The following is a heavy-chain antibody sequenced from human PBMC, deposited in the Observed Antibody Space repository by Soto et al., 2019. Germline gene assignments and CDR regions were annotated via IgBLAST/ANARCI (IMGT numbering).Heavy chain of an antibody. CDR1: GYTFTGYY. CDR3: ARDREKYSSSWYRALYYYYYYGMDV. J-gene: IGHJ6*02. V-gene: IGHV1-2*02. D-gene: IGHD6-13*01. CDR2: INPNSGGT. Sequence: ASVKVSCKASGYTFTGYYMHWVRQAPGQGLEWMGWINPNSGGTNYAQKFQGRVTVTRDTSISTAYMELSRLRSDDTAVYYCARDREKYSSSWYRALYYYYYYGMDVWGQGTTVTVSS.